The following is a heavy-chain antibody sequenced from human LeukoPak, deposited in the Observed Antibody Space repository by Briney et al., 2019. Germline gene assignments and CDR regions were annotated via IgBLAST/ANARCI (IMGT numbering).Heavy chain of an antibody. V-gene: IGHV3-30*04. J-gene: IGHJ4*02. CDR3: AKDGGYGSAWPFDY. D-gene: IGHD6-19*01. Sequence: PGRSLRLSCAASGFTFGSYAMRWVRQAPGKGLEWVAVITSDGSDQYYADSVKDRFIISRDRSKNTVYLQMNSLRAEDTAVYYCAKDGGYGSAWPFDYWGQGTLVTVSS. CDR2: ITSDGSDQ. CDR1: GFTFGSYA.